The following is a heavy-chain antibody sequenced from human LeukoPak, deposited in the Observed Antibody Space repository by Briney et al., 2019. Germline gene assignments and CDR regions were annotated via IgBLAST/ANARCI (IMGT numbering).Heavy chain of an antibody. CDR2: INPNSGGT. V-gene: IGHV1-2*02. J-gene: IGHJ6*03. CDR1: GYTFTGYY. CDR3: ARGLGGYYYYMDV. Sequence: ASVKVSCTASGYTFTGYYMHWVRQAPGQGLEWMGWINPNSGGTNYAQKFQGRVTMTRDTSISTAYMELSRLRSDDTAVYYCARGLGGYYYYMDVWGKGTTVTVSS. D-gene: IGHD3-10*01.